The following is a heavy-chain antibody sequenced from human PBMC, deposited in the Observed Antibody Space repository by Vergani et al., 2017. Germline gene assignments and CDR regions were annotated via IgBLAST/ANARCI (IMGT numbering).Heavy chain of an antibody. Sequence: EVQLVESGGGLVQPGGSLRLSCAASGFTFSSYAMSWVRQAPGKGLEWVSAISGSGGSTYYADSVKGRFTISRDNSKNTLYLQMNSLRAEDTALYYCAKDHGFRYFDWLPRGGDYWGQGTLVTVSS. CDR1: GFTFSSYA. CDR2: ISGSGGST. J-gene: IGHJ4*02. D-gene: IGHD3-9*01. V-gene: IGHV3-23*04. CDR3: AKDHGFRYFDWLPRGGDY.